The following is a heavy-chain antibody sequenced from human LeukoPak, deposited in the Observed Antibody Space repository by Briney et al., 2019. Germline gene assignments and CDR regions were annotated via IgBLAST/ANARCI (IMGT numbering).Heavy chain of an antibody. D-gene: IGHD6-19*01. CDR2: ISYDGSNK. CDR3: ARSLKIAVAAHFDY. Sequence: GGSLRLSCAASGFTFSSYAMHWVRQAPGKGLEWVAVISYDGSNKYYADSVKGRFTISRDNSKNTLYLQMNSLRAEDTAVYYCARSLKIAVAAHFDYWGQGTLVTVSS. J-gene: IGHJ4*02. CDR1: GFTFSSYA. V-gene: IGHV3-30-3*01.